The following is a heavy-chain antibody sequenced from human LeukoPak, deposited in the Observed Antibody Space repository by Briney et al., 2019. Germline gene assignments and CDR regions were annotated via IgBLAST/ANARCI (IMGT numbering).Heavy chain of an antibody. J-gene: IGHJ4*02. CDR1: GGSISSYY. CDR2: IYYSGST. Sequence: PETLSLTCTVSGGSISSYYWSWIRQPPGKGLEWIGYIYYSGSTNYNPSLKSRVTISVDTSKNQFSLKLSSVTAADTAVYYCARVRTTYYYDSSGYSFDYWGQGTLVTVSS. CDR3: ARVRTTYYYDSSGYSFDY. V-gene: IGHV4-59*01. D-gene: IGHD3-22*01.